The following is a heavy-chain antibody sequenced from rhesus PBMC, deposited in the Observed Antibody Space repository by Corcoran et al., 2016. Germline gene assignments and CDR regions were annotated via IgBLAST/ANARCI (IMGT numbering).Heavy chain of an antibody. J-gene: IGHJ4*01. CDR2: IYGNSAST. Sequence: QVQLQQWGEGLVKPSETLSLTCAVYGGSISGYYYWSWIRQPPEKGLEWIGYIYGNSASTNYNPSLKERVTISKDTSKNQFSLKLSSVTAADTAVYYCAKDNYGYDYWGQGVLVTVSS. D-gene: IGHD4-17*01. CDR3: AKDNYGYDY. CDR1: GGSISGYYY. V-gene: IGHV4-73*01.